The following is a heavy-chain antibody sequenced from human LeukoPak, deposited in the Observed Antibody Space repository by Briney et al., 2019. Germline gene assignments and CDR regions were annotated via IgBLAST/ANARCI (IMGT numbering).Heavy chain of an antibody. CDR3: AKGTYCSGGSCYRRPVDY. CDR1: GFTFSSHD. V-gene: IGHV3-13*01. D-gene: IGHD2-15*01. J-gene: IGHJ4*02. Sequence: PGGSLRLSCAASGFTFSSHDMHWVRQATGKGLEWVSAIGAAGDTYYPGSVKGRFTISRDNSKNTLYLQMNSLRAEDTAVYYCAKGTYCSGGSCYRRPVDYWGQGTLVTVSS. CDR2: IGAAGDT.